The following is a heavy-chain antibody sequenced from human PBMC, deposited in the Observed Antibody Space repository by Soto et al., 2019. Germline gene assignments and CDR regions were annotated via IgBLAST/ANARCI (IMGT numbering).Heavy chain of an antibody. CDR2: IDVGSANA. CDR3: ARDKDRQQLGGNYYYGIDV. J-gene: IGHJ6*02. CDR1: GFTFSSSA. V-gene: IGHV1-58*01. Sequence: SVKVSCKTSGFTFSSSAVHWVRQARGHRLQWIGWIDVGSANANYAQMLQERVTISRDMSTSTAYMELSSLRPEDTAVYYCARDKDRQQLGGNYYYGIDVWGQGTTVTVSS. D-gene: IGHD3-3*02.